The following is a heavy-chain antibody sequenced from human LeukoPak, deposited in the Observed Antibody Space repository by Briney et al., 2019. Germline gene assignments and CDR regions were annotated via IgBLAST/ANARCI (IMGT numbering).Heavy chain of an antibody. V-gene: IGHV5-51*01. Sequence: GESLKISCQGSGYRFTNYWIGWVRQMPGKGLEWMGIIFLGDSDTRYSPSFQGQVTISADKSISTAYLQWSSLKASDTAIYYCARHGVTAAAGTEFDSWGQGTLVPSP. D-gene: IGHD6-13*01. CDR1: GYRFTNYW. J-gene: IGHJ4*02. CDR3: ARHGVTAAAGTEFDS. CDR2: IFLGDSDT.